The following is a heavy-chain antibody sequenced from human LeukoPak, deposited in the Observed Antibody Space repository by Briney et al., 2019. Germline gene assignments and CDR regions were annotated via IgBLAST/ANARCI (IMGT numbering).Heavy chain of an antibody. V-gene: IGHV4-30-4*01. CDR2: IYYSGST. D-gene: IGHD2-15*01. Sequence: PPQTLSLTCTVSGGSISSGDYYWSWIRQPPGKGLEWIGYIYYSGSTYYNPSLKSRVTISVDTSKNQFSLKLSSVTAADTAVYYCARERIALYWYFDLWGRGTLVTVSS. CDR1: GGSISSGDYY. CDR3: ARERIALYWYFDL. J-gene: IGHJ2*01.